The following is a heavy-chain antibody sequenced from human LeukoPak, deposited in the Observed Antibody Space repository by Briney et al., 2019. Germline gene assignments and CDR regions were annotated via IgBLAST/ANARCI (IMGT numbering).Heavy chain of an antibody. V-gene: IGHV4-34*01. Sequence: SETLSLTCAVYGGAFSGYYWSWIRQPPGKGLEWIGGINHSGSTNYNPSLKSRVTISVDTSKNQFSLKLSSVTAADTAVYYCARGGPVELPNYWGQGTLVTVSS. CDR2: INHSGST. CDR1: GGAFSGYY. CDR3: ARGGPVELPNY. D-gene: IGHD1-7*01. J-gene: IGHJ4*02.